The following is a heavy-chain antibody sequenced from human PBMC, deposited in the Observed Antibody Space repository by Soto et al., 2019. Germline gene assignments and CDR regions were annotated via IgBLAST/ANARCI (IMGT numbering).Heavy chain of an antibody. CDR2: IQGSGITK. Sequence: EVQLLESGGGLVQPGGSLRLSCAASGFTFRSFEMSWVRQAPGRGLEWVSTIQGSGITKYYADSVKGRFTISRDDSKNTLWLQMESLRPENTALYYCAKKRPESTVASAANYFDYWGRGTLVTVSS. D-gene: IGHD1-1*01. J-gene: IGHJ4*02. V-gene: IGHV3-23*01. CDR3: AKKRPESTVASAANYFDY. CDR1: GFTFRSFE.